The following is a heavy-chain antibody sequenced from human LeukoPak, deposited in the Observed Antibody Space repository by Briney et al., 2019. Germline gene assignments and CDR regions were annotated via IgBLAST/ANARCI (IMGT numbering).Heavy chain of an antibody. D-gene: IGHD2/OR15-2a*01. V-gene: IGHV3-48*03. CDR2: ISSSGSTI. CDR3: ARDFHIFDY. CDR1: GFTFSSYE. J-gene: IGHJ4*02. Sequence: PGGSLRLSCAASGFTFSSYEMNCVRQAPGKGLEWVSYISSSGSTIYYADSVKGRFTISRDNAKNSLYLQMNSLRAEDTAVYYCARDFHIFDYWGQGTLVTVSS.